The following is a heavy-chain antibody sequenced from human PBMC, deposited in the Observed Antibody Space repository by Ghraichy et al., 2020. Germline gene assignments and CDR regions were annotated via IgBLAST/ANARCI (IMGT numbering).Heavy chain of an antibody. CDR2: IYTRGTT. Sequence: SETLSLTCTVSGGSISSYYWSWIRQSAGKGLEWIGRIYTRGTTNYSPSLRSRVTMSVDTSKNQFSLKLSSVTAADTAVYYCARTPGIAAAGTLGAAFDYWGQGTLVTVSS. CDR1: GGSISSYY. CDR3: ARTPGIAAAGTLGAAFDY. V-gene: IGHV4-4*07. J-gene: IGHJ4*02. D-gene: IGHD6-13*01.